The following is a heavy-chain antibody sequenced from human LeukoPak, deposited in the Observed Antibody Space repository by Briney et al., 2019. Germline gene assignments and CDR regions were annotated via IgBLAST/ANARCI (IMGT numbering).Heavy chain of an antibody. CDR3: ARAFLPYCSGGSRYLRAYYYMDV. D-gene: IGHD2-15*01. V-gene: IGHV4-59*01. J-gene: IGHJ6*03. CDR2: IYYSGST. CDR1: GGSISSYY. Sequence: SETLSLTCTVSGGSISSYYWSWIRQPPGKGLEWIGYIYYSGSTNYNPSLKSRVTISVDTSKNQFSLKLSSVTAADTAVYYCARAFLPYCSGGSRYLRAYYYMDVWGKGTTVTVSS.